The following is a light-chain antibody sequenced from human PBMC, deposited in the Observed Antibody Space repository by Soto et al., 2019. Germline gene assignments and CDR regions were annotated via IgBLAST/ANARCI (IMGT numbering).Light chain of an antibody. V-gene: IGKV3-20*01. CDR3: QHYITSLTT. J-gene: IGKJ1*01. CDR1: QSVTSNY. Sequence: IVMTQSPATLSLSPGERATLSCGASQSVTSNYLAWYQQKPGQAPRLLIYGASRRATGIPDRFIGSGSGTDFTLTISRLEPEDFAVYYCQHYITSLTTFGQGTKVDIK. CDR2: GAS.